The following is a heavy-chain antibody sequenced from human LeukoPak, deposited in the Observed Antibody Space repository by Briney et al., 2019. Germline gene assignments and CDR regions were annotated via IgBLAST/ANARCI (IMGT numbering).Heavy chain of an antibody. CDR2: MHPRNGNT. CDR1: GYRFISNY. CDR3: AREGSYCVGGDCYSFDF. D-gene: IGHD2-21*02. Sequence: ASVKVSCKASGYRFISNYIQWVRQAPGLGPEWMGWMHPRNGNTRYAEKFQGRVTMTRDTSINTAYMDLSSLGSDDTDVYYCAREGSYCVGGDCYSFDFWGQGTLITVSS. J-gene: IGHJ4*02. V-gene: IGHV1-2*02.